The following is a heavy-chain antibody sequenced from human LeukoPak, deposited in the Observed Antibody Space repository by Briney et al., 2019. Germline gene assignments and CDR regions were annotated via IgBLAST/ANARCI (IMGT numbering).Heavy chain of an antibody. CDR2: ISSSSSYI. V-gene: IGHV3-21*01. CDR1: GFTFSSYS. Sequence: GGSLRLSCAASGFTFSSYSMNWVRQAPGKGLEWVSSISSSSSYIYYADSVKGRFTISRDNAKNSLYLQMNSLRAEDTAVYYCASFDSRGYYYYMDVWGKGTTVTVSS. CDR3: ASFDSRGYYYYMDV. J-gene: IGHJ6*03. D-gene: IGHD3-10*01.